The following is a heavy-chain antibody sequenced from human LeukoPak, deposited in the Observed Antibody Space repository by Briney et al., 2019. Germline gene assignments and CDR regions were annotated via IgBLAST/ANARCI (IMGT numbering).Heavy chain of an antibody. V-gene: IGHV1-46*01. Sequence: ASVKVSCKASGYTFTSYYMHWVRQAPGQGLEWMGIINPSGGSTSYAQKFQGRVTMTRDTSTSTVYMELSSLRSEDTAVYYCARGVRYFDWLVVVESGMDVWGKGTTVTVSS. CDR1: GYTFTSYY. D-gene: IGHD3-9*01. CDR2: INPSGGST. J-gene: IGHJ6*04. CDR3: ARGVRYFDWLVVVESGMDV.